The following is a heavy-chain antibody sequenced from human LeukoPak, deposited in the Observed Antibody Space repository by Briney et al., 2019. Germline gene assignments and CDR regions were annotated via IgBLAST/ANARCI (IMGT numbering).Heavy chain of an antibody. CDR2: INHSGST. Sequence: SETLSLTCTVSGGSISSYYWSWIRQPPGKGLEWIGEINHSGSTNYNPSLKSRVTISVDTSKNQFSLKLSSVTAADTAVYFAVVAATRGLPDYWGQGTLVTVSS. D-gene: IGHD2-15*01. CDR1: GGSISSYY. J-gene: IGHJ4*02. V-gene: IGHV4-34*01. CDR3: VVAATRGLPDY.